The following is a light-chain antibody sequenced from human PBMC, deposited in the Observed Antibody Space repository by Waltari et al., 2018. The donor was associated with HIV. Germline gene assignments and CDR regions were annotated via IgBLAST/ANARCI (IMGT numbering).Light chain of an antibody. J-gene: IGKJ4*01. V-gene: IGKV1-9*01. CDR2: GAS. CDR1: QTISTY. CDR3: QQMNSYPLT. Sequence: FVSASPGDRVTFACRANQTISTYLAWYQQRPGKAPELLIYGASSLHIGVPSRFSATGSGTDFRLTITNLQPEDFGIYFCQQMNSYPLTFGGGTKLELK.